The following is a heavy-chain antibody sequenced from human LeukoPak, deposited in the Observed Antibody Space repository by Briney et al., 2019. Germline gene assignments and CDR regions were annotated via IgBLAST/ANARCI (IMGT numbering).Heavy chain of an antibody. J-gene: IGHJ4*02. CDR2: IYTGGSN. CDR3: ARGDGSYGAFDY. Sequence: SETLSLTCTVSGGSISSYYWSWIRQPAGKGLEWIGRIYTGGSNNYNPSLKSRVTISVDTSKNQFSLKLSSVTAADTAVYYCARGDGSYGAFDYWGQGTLVTVSS. V-gene: IGHV4-4*07. D-gene: IGHD1-26*01. CDR1: GGSISSYY.